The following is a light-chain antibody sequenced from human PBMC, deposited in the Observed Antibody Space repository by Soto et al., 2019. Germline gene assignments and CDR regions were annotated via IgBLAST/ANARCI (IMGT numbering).Light chain of an antibody. CDR1: QSVSST. Sequence: EIVLTQSPGTLSLTPGERATLSCRASQSVSSTFLAWYQQKPGQAPRLLIYGASSRATGIPARFSGSGSGTEFTLTISGLQSDDSAVYFCQQHNNWPFTFGQGTRLEIK. CDR2: GAS. J-gene: IGKJ5*01. V-gene: IGKV3-15*01. CDR3: QQHNNWPFT.